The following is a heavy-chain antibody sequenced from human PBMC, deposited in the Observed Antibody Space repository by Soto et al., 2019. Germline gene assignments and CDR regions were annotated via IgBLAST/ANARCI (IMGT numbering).Heavy chain of an antibody. CDR1: GFTFSSYE. D-gene: IGHD2-21*02. Sequence: EVQLVESGGGLVQPGGSLRLSCAASGFTFSSYEMNWVRQAPGKGLEWGSYISSSGSTIYYADSVKGRFTISRDNAKNSLYLQMNSLRAEDTAVYYCARGCGGDCYEIDYYYGMDVWGQGTTVTVSS. CDR3: ARGCGGDCYEIDYYYGMDV. J-gene: IGHJ6*02. CDR2: ISSSGSTI. V-gene: IGHV3-48*03.